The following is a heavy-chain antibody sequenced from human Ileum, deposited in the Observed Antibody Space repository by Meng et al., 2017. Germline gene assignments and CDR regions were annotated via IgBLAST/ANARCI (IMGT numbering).Heavy chain of an antibody. CDR3: GLGYYYGSETGPGL. V-gene: IGHV3-48*03. CDR2: ISSGGDTI. Sequence: GESLKISCAASGFSFSNHEMNWVRQAPGKGLGWVSYISSGGDTIYYADSVKGRFTIPRDNGKASLYLQLNSLRAEDTAFYFCGLGYYYGSETGPGLWGQGTLVTVSS. D-gene: IGHD3-10*01. J-gene: IGHJ4*02. CDR1: GFSFSNHE.